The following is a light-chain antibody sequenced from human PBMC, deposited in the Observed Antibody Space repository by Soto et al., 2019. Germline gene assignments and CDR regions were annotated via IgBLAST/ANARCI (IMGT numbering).Light chain of an antibody. V-gene: IGKV3-11*01. CDR1: QSVSSY. CDR3: QQYNNWPWT. J-gene: IGKJ1*01. CDR2: DAF. Sequence: EIVLTQSPATLSLSPGEGVTLSCRASQSVSSYLAWYQQKPGQAPRLLIYDAFNRATGIPDRFSGSGSGTEFTLTISSLQSEDFAVYYCQQYNNWPWTFGQGTKVDIK.